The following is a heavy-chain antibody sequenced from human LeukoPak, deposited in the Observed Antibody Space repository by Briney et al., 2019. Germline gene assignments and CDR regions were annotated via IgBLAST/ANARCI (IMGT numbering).Heavy chain of an antibody. J-gene: IGHJ4*02. Sequence: GGSLRLSCAASGFTFSSYSMNWVRQAPGKGLEWVSSISSSSSYIYYADSVKGRFTISRDNAKNSLYLQMNSLRAEDTAVYYCAVAVGSSPGDYWGQGTLVTVSS. D-gene: IGHD1-26*01. V-gene: IGHV3-21*01. CDR1: GFTFSSYS. CDR3: AVAVGSSPGDY. CDR2: ISSSSSYI.